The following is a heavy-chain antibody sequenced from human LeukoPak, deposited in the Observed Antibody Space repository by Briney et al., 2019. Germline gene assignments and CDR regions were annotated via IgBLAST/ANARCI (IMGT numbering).Heavy chain of an antibody. J-gene: IGHJ6*03. CDR2: ITWNSDSI. D-gene: IGHD3-16*01. V-gene: IGHV3-9*03. CDR3: AKGGGGRLIYYYYMDV. CDR1: GFSFSTTW. Sequence: GGSLRLSCAASGFSFSTTWMHWVRQAPGKGLEWVSGITWNSDSIDYADSVKGRFTISRDNAKNSLYLQMNSLRAEDMALYYCAKGGGGRLIYYYYMDVWGKGTTVTVSS.